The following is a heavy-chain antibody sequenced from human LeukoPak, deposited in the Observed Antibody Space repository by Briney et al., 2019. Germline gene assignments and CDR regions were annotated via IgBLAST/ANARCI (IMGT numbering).Heavy chain of an antibody. V-gene: IGHV1-69*04. CDR3: ARFGRAHYYDSSGYPHDY. CDR1: GGTFSSYA. CDR2: IIPILGIA. J-gene: IGHJ4*02. D-gene: IGHD3-22*01. Sequence: SVKVSCKASGGTFSSYAISWVRQAPGQGLEWMGRIIPILGIANYAQKFQGRVTITADKSTSTAYMELSSLRSEDTAVYYCARFGRAHYYDSSGYPHDYCGQGTLVTVSS.